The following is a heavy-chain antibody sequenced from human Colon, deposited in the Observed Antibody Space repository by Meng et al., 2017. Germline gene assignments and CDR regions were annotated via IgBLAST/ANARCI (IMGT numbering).Heavy chain of an antibody. CDR1: GFNFRELG. V-gene: IGHV3-30*04. CDR2: VTYDGKKQ. CDR3: AKEWSSSYAYYDA. J-gene: IGHJ5*01. Sequence: VKLVQSGGGVVQPGTALRLACSASGFNFRELGLHWVRQAPGKGLEWVAAVTYDGKKQYYADSVKGRFIISKDNSDNTLYLQMGSLKPEDTAIYYCAKEWSSSYAYYDAWGQGTLVTVSS. D-gene: IGHD3-16*01.